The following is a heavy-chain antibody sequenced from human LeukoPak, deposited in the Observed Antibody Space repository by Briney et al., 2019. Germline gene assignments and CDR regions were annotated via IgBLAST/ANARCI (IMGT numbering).Heavy chain of an antibody. V-gene: IGHV3-11*04. Sequence: GGSLRLSCAASGFTFSDYHMSWIRQAPRKGLEWVSYISSSGNSISYADSVKGRFTISRDNAKNSLYLQMNSLRAEDTAVYYCARDMVRGSGSWYGSYYYMDVWGKGTTVTISS. J-gene: IGHJ6*03. CDR3: ARDMVRGSGSWYGSYYYMDV. CDR2: ISSSGNSI. CDR1: GFTFSDYH. D-gene: IGHD6-13*01.